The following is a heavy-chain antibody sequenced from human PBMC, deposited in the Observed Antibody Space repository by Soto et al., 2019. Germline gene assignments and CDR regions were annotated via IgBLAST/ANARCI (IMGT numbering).Heavy chain of an antibody. CDR1: GGSISSGGYY. V-gene: IGHV4-31*03. CDR3: ARDRAGELYGRGG. J-gene: IGHJ6*02. D-gene: IGHD1-26*01. CDR2: IYYSGST. Sequence: PSETLSLTCTVSGGSISSGGYYWSWIRQHPGKGLEWIGYIYYSGSTYYNPSLKSRVTISVDTSKNQFSLKLSSVTAADTAVYYWARDRAGELYGRGGWGQGNTVTVS.